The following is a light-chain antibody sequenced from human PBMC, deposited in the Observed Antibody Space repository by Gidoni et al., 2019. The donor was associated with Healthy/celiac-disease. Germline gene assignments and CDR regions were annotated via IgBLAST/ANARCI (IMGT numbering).Light chain of an antibody. CDR1: QDISNY. Sequence: DIQMTQSLSSLSASVGDRVTIYCQTSQDISNYLNWYQQKPGKAHKLMIYDASNLETGVPSMFSGSGSGTDFTFTISSLQPEDIATYYCQQYDNLPITFGQGTRLEIK. V-gene: IGKV1-33*01. J-gene: IGKJ5*01. CDR3: QQYDNLPIT. CDR2: DAS.